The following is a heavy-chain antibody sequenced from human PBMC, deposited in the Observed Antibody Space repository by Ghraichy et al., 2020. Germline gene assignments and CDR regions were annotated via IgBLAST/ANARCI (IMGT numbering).Heavy chain of an antibody. CDR2: INHSGST. CDR1: GGSFSGYY. J-gene: IGHJ4*02. D-gene: IGHD6-6*01. CDR3: ARQEYSSSSGLDYFDY. V-gene: IGHV4-34*01. Sequence: SETLSLTCAVYGGSFSGYYWSWIRQPPGKGLEWIGEINHSGSTNYNPSLKSRVTISVDTSKNQFSLKLSSVTAADTAVYYCARQEYSSSSGLDYFDYWGQGTLVTVSS.